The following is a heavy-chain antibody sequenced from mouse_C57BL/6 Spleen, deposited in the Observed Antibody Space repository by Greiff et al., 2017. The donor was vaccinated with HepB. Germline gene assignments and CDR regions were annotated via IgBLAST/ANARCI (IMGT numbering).Heavy chain of an antibody. CDR1: GYTFTDYN. V-gene: IGHV1-18*01. Sequence: EVHLVESGPELVKPGASVKIPCKASGYTFTDYNMDWVKQSHGKSLEWIGDINPNNGGTIYNQKFKGKATLTVDKSSSTAYMELRSLTSEDTAVYYCARYHYYGSSPFAYWGQGTLVTVSA. CDR3: ARYHYYGSSPFAY. J-gene: IGHJ3*01. CDR2: INPNNGGT. D-gene: IGHD1-1*01.